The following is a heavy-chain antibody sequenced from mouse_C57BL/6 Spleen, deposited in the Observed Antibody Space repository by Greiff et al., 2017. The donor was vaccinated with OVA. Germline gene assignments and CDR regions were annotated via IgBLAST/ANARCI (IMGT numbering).Heavy chain of an antibody. J-gene: IGHJ3*01. Sequence: EVKLQESGPGLVKPSQSLSLTCSVTGYSITSGYYWNWIRQFPGNKLEWMGYISYDGSNNYNPSLKNRISITRDTSKNQCCLTLNSVTTEDTSTYYCASPHGYRFAYWGQGTLVTVSA. D-gene: IGHD2-2*01. CDR2: ISYDGSN. CDR3: ASPHGYRFAY. CDR1: GYSITSGYY. V-gene: IGHV3-6*01.